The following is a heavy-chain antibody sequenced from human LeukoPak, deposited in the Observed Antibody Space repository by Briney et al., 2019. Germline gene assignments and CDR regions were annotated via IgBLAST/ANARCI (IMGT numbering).Heavy chain of an antibody. CDR1: GRSISRYY. CDR2: IYFRGRT. J-gene: IGHJ4*02. CDR3: ARHLGTAVAEIDY. D-gene: IGHD6-19*01. V-gene: IGHV4-59*08. Sequence: KPADTLSLTHTVSGRSISRYYWSWIRQPPGKGREWVGYIYFRGRTNYNPSLKSRVTISVDTSKTQFSLKLSSVPAADTAVYYCARHLGTAVAEIDYWGQGTLVTVSS.